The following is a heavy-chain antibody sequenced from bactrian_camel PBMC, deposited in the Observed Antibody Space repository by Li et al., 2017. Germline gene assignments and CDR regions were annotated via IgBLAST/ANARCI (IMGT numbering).Heavy chain of an antibody. Sequence: HVQLVESGGGSVHPGGSLRLSCAASKHGDSTLCMAWFRQAPGKEREGVADIDTDGRTTYALSVKGRFTISRDNAKNTLYLQMDSVKPEDTAVYYCVRDFVGVEFCGYDGYNYWGQGTQVTVS. CDR2: IDTDGRT. V-gene: IGHV3S53*01. CDR3: VRDFVGVEFCGYDGYNY. CDR1: KHGDSTLC. D-gene: IGHD1*01. J-gene: IGHJ4*01.